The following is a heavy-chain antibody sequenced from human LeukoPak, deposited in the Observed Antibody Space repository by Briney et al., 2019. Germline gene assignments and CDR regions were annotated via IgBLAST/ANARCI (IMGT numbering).Heavy chain of an antibody. CDR2: IYYSGST. CDR1: GGSISSSSYY. J-gene: IGHJ5*02. CDR3: ARVTRTTFHWFDP. D-gene: IGHD2/OR15-2a*01. V-gene: IGHV4-39*07. Sequence: SETLSLTCTVSGGSISSSSYYWGWIRQPPGKGLEWIGSIYYSGSTYYNPSLKSRVTISVDTSKNQFSLKLSSVTAANTAVYYCARVTRTTFHWFDPWGQGTLVTVSS.